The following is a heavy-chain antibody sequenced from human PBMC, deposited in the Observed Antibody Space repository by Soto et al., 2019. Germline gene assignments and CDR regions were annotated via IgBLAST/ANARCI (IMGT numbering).Heavy chain of an antibody. D-gene: IGHD3-3*01. Sequence: EVQLLESGGGLVQPGGSLRLSCAASGFTFSSYAMSWVRQAPGKGLEWVSAISGSGGSTYYADSVKGRFTISRDNSKNTLYLQMNSLSAEDTAVYYCAKDGTIFGVVIPYYFDYWGQGTLVTVSS. V-gene: IGHV3-23*01. CDR2: ISGSGGST. CDR3: AKDGTIFGVVIPYYFDY. CDR1: GFTFSSYA. J-gene: IGHJ4*02.